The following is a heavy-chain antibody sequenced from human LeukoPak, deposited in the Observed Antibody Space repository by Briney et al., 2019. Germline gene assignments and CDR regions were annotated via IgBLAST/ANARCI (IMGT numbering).Heavy chain of an antibody. D-gene: IGHD3-10*01. V-gene: IGHV3-48*03. CDR2: ISSSGSTI. J-gene: IGHJ5*02. Sequence: GESLRLSCAASGFTFSSHEMNWVRQAPGKGLELVSYISSSGSTIYYADSVKGRFTISRDNAKNSLYLQMNSLRAEDTAVYYCASVSNTMVRGVMDWFDPWGQGTPVTVSS. CDR1: GFTFSSHE. CDR3: ASVSNTMVRGVMDWFDP.